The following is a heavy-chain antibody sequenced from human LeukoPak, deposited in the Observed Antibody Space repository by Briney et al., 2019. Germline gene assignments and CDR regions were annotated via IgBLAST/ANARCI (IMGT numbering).Heavy chain of an antibody. CDR1: GGTFSSYA. CDR2: IIPIFDTV. V-gene: IGHV1-69*05. D-gene: IGHD2-2*02. Sequence: SVKVSCKASGGTFSSYAVSWVRQAPGQGLEWVGGIIPIFDTVNYAQKFQGRVTITTDESTSTAYMELNSLRSEDTAVYYCARAEPHCSGASCSTALGRFDYWGQGTLVTVSS. CDR3: ARAEPHCSGASCSTALGRFDY. J-gene: IGHJ4*02.